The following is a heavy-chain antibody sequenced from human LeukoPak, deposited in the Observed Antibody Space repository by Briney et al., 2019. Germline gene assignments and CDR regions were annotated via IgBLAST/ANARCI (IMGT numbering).Heavy chain of an antibody. Sequence: SETLSLTCTVSGGSISSYYWSWIRQSPGKGLEWIGYIYYSGSTNYNPSLKSRVTISVDTSKNQFSLKLSSVTAADTAVYYCAAGGAAMVIRGAFDIWGQGTMVTVSS. J-gene: IGHJ3*02. CDR2: IYYSGST. CDR1: GGSISSYY. V-gene: IGHV4-59*08. CDR3: AAGGAAMVIRGAFDI. D-gene: IGHD5-18*01.